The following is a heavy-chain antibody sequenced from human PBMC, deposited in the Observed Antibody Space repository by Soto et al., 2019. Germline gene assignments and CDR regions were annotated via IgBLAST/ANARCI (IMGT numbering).Heavy chain of an antibody. D-gene: IGHD2-2*01. J-gene: IGHJ6*02. CDR3: ARTFCSTTSCQAHDMDV. V-gene: IGHV4-59*01. CDR2: IYYSGST. CDR1: GGSISSYY. Sequence: SETLSLTCTVSGGSISSYYWSWIRQPPGKGLEWIGYIYYSGSTNYNPSLKSRVTISLDTSNSQFSLRLSSVTAADTAVYYCARTFCSTTSCQAHDMDVWGQGTTVTVSS.